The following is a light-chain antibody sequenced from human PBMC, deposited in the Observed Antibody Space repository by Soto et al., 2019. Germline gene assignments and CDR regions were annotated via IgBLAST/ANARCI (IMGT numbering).Light chain of an antibody. CDR3: QQYGSTPLT. Sequence: LAQSPDTVSLSPEERATRSRRAIQSVKNKYVTWYQQKPGQAPRLLLFGASSRATGIPDRFSGSGSGTDFTLTIYRLEPEDFKTYYCQQYGSTPLTFGGGATL. J-gene: IGKJ4*01. CDR1: QSVKNKY. CDR2: GAS. V-gene: IGKV3-20*01.